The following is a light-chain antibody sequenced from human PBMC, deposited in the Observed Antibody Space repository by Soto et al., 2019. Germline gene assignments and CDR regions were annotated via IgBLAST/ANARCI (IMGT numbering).Light chain of an antibody. CDR2: DVS. CDR3: CSYAGSPRYV. Sequence: QSALTQPRSVSGSRGQSVTISCTGTSSDVGSYNYVSWYQQHPGKAPKVMIYDVSERPSGVPDRFSGSKSGNTASLTISGLQAEDEADSYCCSYAGSPRYVLGTGTKVTVL. CDR1: SSDVGSYNY. J-gene: IGLJ1*01. V-gene: IGLV2-11*01.